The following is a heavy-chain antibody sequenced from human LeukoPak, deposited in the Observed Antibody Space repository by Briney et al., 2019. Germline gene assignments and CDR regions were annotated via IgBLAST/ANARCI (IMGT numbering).Heavy chain of an antibody. D-gene: IGHD5-12*01. J-gene: IGHJ4*02. CDR3: ARFGYSGWNLEN. V-gene: IGHV3-7*01. CDR2: INQGGGVK. CDR1: GFRFSSYW. Sequence: GGSLRLSCAASGFRFSSYWMSWVRQAPGKGVEWVANINQGGGVKYYWDSVKGRFTISRDDTESSLYVQMNSLRDEDTAVYYCARFGYSGWNLENWGQGTLVTVSS.